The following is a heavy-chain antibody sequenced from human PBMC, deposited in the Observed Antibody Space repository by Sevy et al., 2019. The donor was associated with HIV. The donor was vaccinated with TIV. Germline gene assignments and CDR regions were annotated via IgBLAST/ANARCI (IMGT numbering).Heavy chain of an antibody. CDR3: ARVLFSGVVVVPAPIQYFDYYYGMDV. CDR2: ISSSGSTI. V-gene: IGHV3-11*01. D-gene: IGHD2-2*01. J-gene: IGHJ6*02. CDR1: GFTFSDYY. Sequence: GGSLRLSCAASGFTFSDYYMSWIRQAPGKGLEWVSYISSSGSTIYYADSVKGRFTISRDNAKNSLYLQMNSLRAEDTAVYYCARVLFSGVVVVPAPIQYFDYYYGMDVWGQGTTVTVSS.